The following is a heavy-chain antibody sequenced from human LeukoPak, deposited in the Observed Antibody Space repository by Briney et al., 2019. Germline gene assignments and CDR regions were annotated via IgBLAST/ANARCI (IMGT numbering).Heavy chain of an antibody. CDR3: AKEWGIAAAVY. V-gene: IGHV3-48*01. CDR2: ISTSTTTI. D-gene: IGHD6-13*01. CDR1: GFTFSSYS. Sequence: QPGGSLRLSCEASGFTFSSYSMNWVRQAPGKGLEWISYISTSTTTIYYADSVKGRFTISRDNSKNTLYLQMNSLRAEDTAVYYCAKEWGIAAAVYWGQGTLVTVSS. J-gene: IGHJ4*02.